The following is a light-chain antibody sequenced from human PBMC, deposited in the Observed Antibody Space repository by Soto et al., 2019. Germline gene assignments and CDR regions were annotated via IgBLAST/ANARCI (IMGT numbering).Light chain of an antibody. CDR3: QQYNYRPPWT. CDR1: QSVKSD. J-gene: IGKJ1*01. V-gene: IGKV3-15*01. CDR2: GAS. Sequence: EIVLTQSPGTLSLSPGEGATLSCRASQSVKSDSLAWYQQKPGQAPRLLIYGASTRATGIPARFSGSGSGTEFTLTISSLQSEDFAVYYCQQYNYRPPWTFGQGTKVDIK.